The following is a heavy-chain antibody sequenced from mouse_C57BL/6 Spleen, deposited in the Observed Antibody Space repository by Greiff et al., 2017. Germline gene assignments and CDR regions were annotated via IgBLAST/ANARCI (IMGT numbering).Heavy chain of an antibody. D-gene: IGHD2-4*01. CDR2: ISDGGSYT. V-gene: IGHV5-4*01. CDR3: ARRGLYYDYEGFAY. J-gene: IGHJ3*01. CDR1: GFTFSSYA. Sequence: DVQLVESGGGLVKPGGSLKLSCAASGFTFSSYAMSWVRQTPEKRLEWVATISDGGSYTYYPDNVKGRFTISRDNAKNNLYLQMSHLKSEDTAMYYCARRGLYYDYEGFAYWGQGALVTVSA.